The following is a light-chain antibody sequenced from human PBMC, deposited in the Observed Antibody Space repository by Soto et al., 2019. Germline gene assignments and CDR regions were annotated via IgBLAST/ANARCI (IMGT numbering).Light chain of an antibody. CDR2: GAS. V-gene: IGKV3-20*01. CDR1: QTVSRS. CDR3: QQYSSSHTIT. J-gene: IGKJ5*01. Sequence: EIWLTQSPGTLSLSPGERATLSCGASQTVSRSLAWYQQKPGQAPRLLIYGASNRATGIPDRFSGSGSGTDFTLTISRLETEDFAVYYCQQYSSSHTITFGHGTRLEIK.